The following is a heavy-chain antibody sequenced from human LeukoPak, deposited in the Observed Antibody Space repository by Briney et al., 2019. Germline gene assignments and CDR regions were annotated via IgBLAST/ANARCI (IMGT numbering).Heavy chain of an antibody. Sequence: GGSLRLSCAASGFTFSNYNMNWVRQAPGKGLEWVSYISSSISTMYYADSVKGRFTISRDNAKNSLYLQMNSLRAEDTAVYYCARGSKWLPDWGQGTLVTVSS. J-gene: IGHJ4*01. V-gene: IGHV3-48*01. CDR2: ISSSISTM. CDR3: ARGSKWLPD. D-gene: IGHD6-19*01. CDR1: GFTFSNYN.